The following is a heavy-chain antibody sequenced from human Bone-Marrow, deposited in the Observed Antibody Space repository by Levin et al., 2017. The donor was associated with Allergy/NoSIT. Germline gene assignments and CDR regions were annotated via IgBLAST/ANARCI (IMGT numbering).Heavy chain of an antibody. V-gene: IGHV3-21*01. CDR1: GFTFSTYA. Sequence: GESLKISCAASGFTFSTYALNWVRQAPGKGLEWVSSINTISSHIYYANSVRGRFTISRDNARNSLYLQMSSLRPEDTAVYYCARDDSFTGYQRFDAMNVWGRGTTVTVSS. CDR2: INTISSHI. CDR3: ARDDSFTGYQRFDAMNV. J-gene: IGHJ6*02. D-gene: IGHD3-9*01.